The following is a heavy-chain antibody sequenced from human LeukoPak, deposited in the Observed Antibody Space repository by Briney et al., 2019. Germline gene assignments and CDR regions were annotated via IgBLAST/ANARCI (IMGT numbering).Heavy chain of an antibody. J-gene: IGHJ3*02. V-gene: IGHV3-7*01. Sequence: GGSLRLSCAASGFTFSNYWMSWVRQAPGKGLEWVANIKQDGSEKYYVDSVKGRFTISRDNAKNSLYLQMNSLRAEDTAVYYCARGAPPRIAVAGDAFDIWGQGTMVTVSS. CDR2: IKQDGSEK. D-gene: IGHD6-19*01. CDR1: GFTFSNYW. CDR3: ARGAPPRIAVAGDAFDI.